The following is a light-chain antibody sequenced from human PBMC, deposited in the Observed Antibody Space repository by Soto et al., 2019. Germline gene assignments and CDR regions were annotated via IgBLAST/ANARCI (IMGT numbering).Light chain of an antibody. CDR2: SAS. V-gene: IGKV1-27*01. CDR3: QHYETFPLT. J-gene: IGKJ4*01. Sequence: DIQMTQSPSTLSGSVGDRVTITCRASQTISSWLAWYQQKPGKVPKLLIYSASNLQSGVPSRFSGSGSGTDFTLTISSLQPEDIATYFCQHYETFPLTFGGGTKVDIK. CDR1: QTISSW.